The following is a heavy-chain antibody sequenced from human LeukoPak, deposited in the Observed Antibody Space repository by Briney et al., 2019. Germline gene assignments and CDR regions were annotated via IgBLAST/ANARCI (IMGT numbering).Heavy chain of an antibody. CDR2: ISAYNGNT. Sequence: GASVKVSCKASGYTFTSYGISWVRQAPGQGLEWMGWISAYNGNTNYAQKLQGRVTMTTDTSTSTAYMELRSLRSDDTAVYYCAREPYDSSGFYYYYGMDVWGQGTTVTVSS. CDR3: AREPYDSSGFYYYYGMDV. CDR1: GYTFTSYG. V-gene: IGHV1-18*01. D-gene: IGHD3-22*01. J-gene: IGHJ6*02.